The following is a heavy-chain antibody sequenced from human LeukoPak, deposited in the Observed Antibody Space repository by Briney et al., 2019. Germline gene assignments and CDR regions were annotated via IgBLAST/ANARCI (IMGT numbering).Heavy chain of an antibody. CDR2: ISGSGGST. J-gene: IGHJ4*02. D-gene: IGHD4-23*01. Sequence: GGSLRLSCAASGFIFSYSALHWVRQAPGKGLEWVSAISGSGGSTYYADSVKGRFTISRDNSKNTLYLQMNSLRAEDTAVYYCANPGGTYGGNHLFDYWGQGTLVTVSS. V-gene: IGHV3-23*01. CDR3: ANPGGTYGGNHLFDY. CDR1: GFIFSYSA.